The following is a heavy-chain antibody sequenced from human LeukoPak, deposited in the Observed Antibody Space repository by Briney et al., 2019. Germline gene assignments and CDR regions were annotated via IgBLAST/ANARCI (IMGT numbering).Heavy chain of an antibody. CDR1: GYSISSGNF. Sequence: SETLSLTCADSGYSISSGNFRGCIRQPPGKGLEWVGSIYHSGSTYYNPSLKSRVTISVDTSKNQFSLKLSSVTAADTAVYYCARDKSKMLVTYLAFWSLPCGDRTLVTVSS. D-gene: IGHD3-3*01. V-gene: IGHV4-38-2*02. CDR2: IYHSGST. CDR3: ARDKSKMLVTYLAFWSLP. J-gene: IGHJ5*02.